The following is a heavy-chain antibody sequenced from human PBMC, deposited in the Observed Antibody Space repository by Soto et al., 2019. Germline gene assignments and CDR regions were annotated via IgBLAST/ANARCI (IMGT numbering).Heavy chain of an antibody. CDR1: GFTVSRNF. J-gene: IGHJ3*02. CDR2: IYSGGGT. D-gene: IGHD6-13*01. Sequence: EVQLVETGGGLIQPGGSLRLSCAASGFTVSRNFLTWVRQAPGKGLEWVSVIYSGGGTYYADSVKGRFTISRDNSKNTLYLQMNSLRVEDTALYYCASRTLVSDAFDIWGQGTMVIVS. V-gene: IGHV3-53*02. CDR3: ASRTLVSDAFDI.